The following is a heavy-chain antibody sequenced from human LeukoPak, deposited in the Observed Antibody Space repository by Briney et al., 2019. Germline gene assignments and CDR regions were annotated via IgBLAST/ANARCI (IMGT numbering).Heavy chain of an antibody. V-gene: IGHV1-46*01. CDR1: GYTFTSYY. CDR2: INPSGGST. Sequence: VASVKVSCKASGYTFTSYYMHWVRQAPGQGLEWMGLINPSGGSTSYAQKFQGRVTMTRDTSTSTVYMELSSLRSEDTAVYYCARGEDWAYDILTGYFDYWGQGTLVTVSS. CDR3: ARGEDWAYDILTGYFDY. D-gene: IGHD3-9*01. J-gene: IGHJ4*02.